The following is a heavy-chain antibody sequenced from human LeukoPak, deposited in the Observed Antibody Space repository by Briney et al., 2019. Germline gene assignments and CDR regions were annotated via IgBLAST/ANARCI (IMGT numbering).Heavy chain of an antibody. CDR3: ARSSGSGSYKWYFDL. V-gene: IGHV4-34*01. J-gene: IGHJ2*01. CDR2: IYYSGST. D-gene: IGHD3-10*01. CDR1: GGSFSDNY. Sequence: PSETLSLTCAVYGGSFSDNYWTWIRQPPGKGLEWIGSIYYSGSTYYNPSLKSRVTISVDTSNNQFSLKLTSVTAADTAVYYCARSSGSGSYKWYFDLWGRGTLVTVSS.